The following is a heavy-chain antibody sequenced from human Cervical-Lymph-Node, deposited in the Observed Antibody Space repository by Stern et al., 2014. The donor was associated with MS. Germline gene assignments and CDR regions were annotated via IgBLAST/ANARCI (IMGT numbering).Heavy chain of an antibody. CDR2: TSEEADKK. J-gene: IGHJ5*02. V-gene: IGHV3-30*18. CDR3: AKDTGSYYTHHLDH. CDR1: GFIFSNYG. D-gene: IGHD1-26*01. Sequence: VQLVESGGGVVQPGRSLKLSCAMSGFIFSNYGIHWVRQPPGKGLEWVAVTSEEADKKYYGDSVKGRFTIARDGSKNTVYLQMNSLRPEDTAIYYCAKDTGSYYTHHLDHWGQGALVTVSS.